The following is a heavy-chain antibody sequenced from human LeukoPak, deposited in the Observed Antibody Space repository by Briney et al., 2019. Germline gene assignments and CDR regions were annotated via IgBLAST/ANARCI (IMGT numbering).Heavy chain of an antibody. CDR2: ISGSGGST. CDR1: GFTFSSYG. V-gene: IGHV3-23*01. J-gene: IGHJ4*02. Sequence: GGSLRLSCAASGFTFSSYGMSWVRQAPGKGLEWVSAISGSGGSTYYADSVKGRFTISRDNSKNTLYLQMNSLRAEDTAVYYCARGPYYYDSSGYYRRPFDCWGQGTLVTVSS. CDR3: ARGPYYYDSSGYYRRPFDC. D-gene: IGHD3-22*01.